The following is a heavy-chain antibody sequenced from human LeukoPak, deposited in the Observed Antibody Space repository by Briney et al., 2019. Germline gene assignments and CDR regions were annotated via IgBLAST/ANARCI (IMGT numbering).Heavy chain of an antibody. J-gene: IGHJ5*02. CDR3: ARYCSSTICYKPP. CDR1: GFTFSSYS. V-gene: IGHV3-15*01. CDR2: IKSKTDGGTT. Sequence: PGGSLRLSCAASGFTFSSYSVNWVRQAPGKGLEWVGRIKSKTDGGTTDYAAPVKGRFTISRGDSENTLYLQMNSLKTEDTAVYYCARYCSSTICYKPPWGQGTLVTVSS. D-gene: IGHD2-2*02.